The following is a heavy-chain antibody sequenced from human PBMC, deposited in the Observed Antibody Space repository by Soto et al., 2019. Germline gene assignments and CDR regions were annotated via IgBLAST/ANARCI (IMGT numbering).Heavy chain of an antibody. CDR2: IYTSGRT. CDR1: GGSIGNYY. V-gene: IGHV4-4*07. CDR3: ARDYDVNTALDYWYFDL. D-gene: IGHD5-18*01. Sequence: QVQLQESGPGLVKPSESLSLTCSVSGGSIGNYYWAWIRQSAGKGLEWIGRIYTSGRTHYNPSLTGRVTMSIETSKNQFSLRLTSVTAADTAIYYCARDYDVNTALDYWYFDLWGRGTLVTVSS. J-gene: IGHJ2*01.